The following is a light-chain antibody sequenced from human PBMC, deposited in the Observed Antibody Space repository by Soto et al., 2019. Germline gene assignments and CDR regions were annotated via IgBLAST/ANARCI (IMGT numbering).Light chain of an antibody. V-gene: IGKV1-39*01. CDR2: SAS. CDR3: QASYRTQLT. Sequence: DIQMTQSPSSLSASIGDSVTLTCRSIQSIGNNLNWYQQKPGKAPSLLIHSASTLQSGVPSRLSGSGSGTDFTFTISGLQPDDVATYYCQASYRTQLTFGQGTRLE. J-gene: IGKJ5*01. CDR1: QSIGNN.